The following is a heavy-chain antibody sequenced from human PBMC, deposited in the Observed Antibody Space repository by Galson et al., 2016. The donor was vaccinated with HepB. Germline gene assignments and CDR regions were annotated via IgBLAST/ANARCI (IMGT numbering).Heavy chain of an antibody. J-gene: IGHJ4*02. CDR2: ISWNSGNI. Sequence: SLRLSCAASGFNFDDYAMHWVRQAPGKGLEWVASISWNSGNIGYADSVKGRFSISRDNANQSVYLQLNSLRAEDTAVYHCGRDRDFPDGHPDPFDCWGQGTVVTVS. D-gene: IGHD3-3*01. V-gene: IGHV3-9*01. CDR3: GRDRDFPDGHPDPFDC. CDR1: GFNFDDYA.